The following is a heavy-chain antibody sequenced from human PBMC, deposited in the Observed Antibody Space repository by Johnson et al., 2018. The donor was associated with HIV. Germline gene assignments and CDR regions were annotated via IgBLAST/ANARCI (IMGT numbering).Heavy chain of an antibody. J-gene: IGHJ3*02. V-gene: IGHV3-7*02. CDR2: IKPDGSEK. CDR1: EFTFSNYW. CDR3: ARSGSYGPDAFDI. D-gene: IGHD1-26*01. Sequence: VHLVESGGGVVQPGRSLRLSCAASEFTFSNYWMHWVRQAPGKGLEWVANIKPDGSEKYYVDSVKGRFTISRDNSKNTLYLQMNSLRAEDTAVYYCARSGSYGPDAFDIWGQGTMVTVSS.